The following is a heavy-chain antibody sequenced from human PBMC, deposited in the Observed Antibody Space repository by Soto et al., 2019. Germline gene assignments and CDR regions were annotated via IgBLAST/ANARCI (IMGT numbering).Heavy chain of an antibody. CDR3: RVSDDYGDFFDY. CDR2: INHSGST. D-gene: IGHD4-17*01. V-gene: IGHV4-34*01. CDR1: GGSFSGYY. J-gene: IGHJ4*02. Sequence: PSETLSLTCAVYGGSFSGYYWSWIRQPPGKGLEWIGEINHSGSTNYNPSLKSRVTISVDTSKNQFSLKLSSVTAADTAVYYCRVSDDYGDFFDYWGQGTLVTVSS.